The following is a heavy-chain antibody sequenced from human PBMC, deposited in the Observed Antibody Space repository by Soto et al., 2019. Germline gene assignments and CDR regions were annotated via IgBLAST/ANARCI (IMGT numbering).Heavy chain of an antibody. D-gene: IGHD4-17*01. CDR2: IYYSGST. V-gene: IGHV4-39*01. CDR3: ARGAHDYGDYVVRRSGWFDP. CDR1: GGSISSSSYY. J-gene: IGHJ5*02. Sequence: SETLSLTCTVSGGSISSSSYYWGWIRQPPGKGLEWIGSIYYSGSTYYNPSLKSRVAISVDTSKNQFSLKLSSVTAADTAVYYCARGAHDYGDYVVRRSGWFDPWGQGTLVTVSS.